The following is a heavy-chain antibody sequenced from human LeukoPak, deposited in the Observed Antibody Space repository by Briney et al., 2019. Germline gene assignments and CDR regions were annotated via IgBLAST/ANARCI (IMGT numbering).Heavy chain of an antibody. CDR3: ARGIRYCSGGSCS. V-gene: IGHV1-2*02. D-gene: IGHD2-15*01. J-gene: IGHJ5*02. Sequence: ASVKVSCKASGYSFTGYYMHWVRQAPGQGLEWMGWINPNSGVTNYAQKFQGRVTMTSDTSISTACMDLSRLRSDDTAVYYCARGIRYCSGGSCSWGQGTLVTVSS. CDR2: INPNSGVT. CDR1: GYSFTGYY.